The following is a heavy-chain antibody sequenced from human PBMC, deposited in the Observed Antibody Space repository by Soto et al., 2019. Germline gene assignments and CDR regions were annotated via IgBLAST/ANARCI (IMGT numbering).Heavy chain of an antibody. CDR1: GFTFSSYA. D-gene: IGHD3-22*01. Sequence: VQLVESGGGVVQPGRSLRLSCAASGFTFSSYAMHWVRQAPGKGLEWVAVISYDGSNKYYADSVKGRFTISRDNSKNTLYLQMNSLRAEDTAVYYCARISDSSGYYRGWPTPPHYWGQGTLVTVSS. V-gene: IGHV3-30-3*01. CDR2: ISYDGSNK. CDR3: ARISDSSGYYRGWPTPPHY. J-gene: IGHJ4*02.